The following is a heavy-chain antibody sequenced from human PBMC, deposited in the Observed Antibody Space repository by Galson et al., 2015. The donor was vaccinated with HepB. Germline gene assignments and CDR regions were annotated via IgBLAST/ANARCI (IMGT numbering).Heavy chain of an antibody. V-gene: IGHV3-30-3*02. CDR1: GFTFSSHS. CDR3: AKSNSSGWYRLRGAFDI. CDR2: ILYDGSNK. Sequence: SLRLSCAASGFTFSSHSMHWVRQAPGKGLEWVALILYDGSNKYYADSVKGRFTISRDNSKNRLFLQMDSLRAEDTAVYYCAKSNSSGWYRLRGAFDIWGQGTMVTVSS. D-gene: IGHD6-19*01. J-gene: IGHJ3*02.